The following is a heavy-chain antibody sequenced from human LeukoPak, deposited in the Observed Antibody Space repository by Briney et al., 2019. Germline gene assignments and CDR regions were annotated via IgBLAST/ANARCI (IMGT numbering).Heavy chain of an antibody. V-gene: IGHV3-48*03. CDR1: GFTFSNYA. CDR2: ISSSGSTI. J-gene: IGHJ6*04. CDR3: AELGITMIGGV. Sequence: QAGGSLRLSCAASGFTFSNYAMNWVRQAPGKGLEWVSYISSSGSTIYYADSVEGRFTISRDNAKNSLYLQMNSLRAEDTAVYYCAELGITMIGGVWGKGTTVTISS. D-gene: IGHD3-10*02.